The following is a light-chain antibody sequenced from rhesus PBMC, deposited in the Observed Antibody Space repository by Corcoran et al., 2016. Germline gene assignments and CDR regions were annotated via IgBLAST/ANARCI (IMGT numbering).Light chain of an antibody. J-gene: IGKJ1*01. CDR2: GRS. Sequence: ETVLTQSPATLSLSPGERATLSCRASQNVGGYLAWYQQKSGQPPRLLIYGRSNRATGIPDRVSGSGVGTYFALTLLSLEPEDVGVYYCQQSSKLWTFGQGTKVEIK. CDR1: QNVGGY. CDR3: QQSSKLWT. V-gene: IGKV3-24*04.